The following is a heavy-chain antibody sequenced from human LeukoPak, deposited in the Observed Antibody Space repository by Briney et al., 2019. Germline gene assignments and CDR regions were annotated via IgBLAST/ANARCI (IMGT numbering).Heavy chain of an antibody. CDR3: AKAGASYYDFWSGYWYFDY. J-gene: IGHJ4*02. V-gene: IGHV3-23*01. CDR1: GFTFSSYA. D-gene: IGHD3-3*01. Sequence: PGGSLRLSCAASGFTFSSYAMSWVRQAPRKGMEWVSAISGSGRSTYYADSVKGRFTISRDNSMSTLYLQMNSLRAEDTAVYCCAKAGASYYDFWSGYWYFDYWGQGTLVTVSS. CDR2: ISGSGRST.